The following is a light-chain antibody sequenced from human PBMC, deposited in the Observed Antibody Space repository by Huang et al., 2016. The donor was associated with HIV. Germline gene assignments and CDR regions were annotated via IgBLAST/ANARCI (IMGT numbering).Light chain of an antibody. CDR2: DTS. CDR3: LQRSNSYT. Sequence: ELVLTQSPATLSLSPGERATLCCRASQSVSSYLAWYQQKPGQAPRRLIYDTSNRATGIQARCSGSGSGTDFTLTISSLEPEDFAVYYCLQRSNSYTFGQGTKLEIK. CDR1: QSVSSY. V-gene: IGKV3-11*01. J-gene: IGKJ2*01.